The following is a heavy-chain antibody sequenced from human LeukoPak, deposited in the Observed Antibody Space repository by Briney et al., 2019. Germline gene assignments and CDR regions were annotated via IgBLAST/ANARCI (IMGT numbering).Heavy chain of an antibody. J-gene: IGHJ4*02. CDR2: ISAYNGKT. CDR1: GYTFTSYG. D-gene: IGHD3-22*01. CDR3: AREAIYYDGSGYYDFDY. V-gene: IGHV1-18*01. Sequence: ASVKVSCKASGYTFTSYGISWVRQAPGQGLEWMGWISAYNGKTNYAQKLQGRVTMTTDTSTSTAYMELRSLRSDDTAVYYCAREAIYYDGSGYYDFDYWGQGTLVTVSS.